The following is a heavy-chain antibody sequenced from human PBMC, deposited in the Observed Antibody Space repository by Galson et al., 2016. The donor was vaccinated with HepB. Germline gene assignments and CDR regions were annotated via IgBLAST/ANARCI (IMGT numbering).Heavy chain of an antibody. CDR2: SQHTGNT. CDR1: GGSVSSDNYF. CDR3: ARDQHGSYMVY. Sequence: SETLSLTCIVSGGSVSSDNYFWSWIRQPPGKGLEWIGFSQHTGNTNSNPSLKSRVTISVDTSKNQFSLKMTSVTAADTAIYYCARDQHGSYMVYWGLGTLVTVSS. J-gene: IGHJ4*02. D-gene: IGHD1-26*01. V-gene: IGHV4-61*01.